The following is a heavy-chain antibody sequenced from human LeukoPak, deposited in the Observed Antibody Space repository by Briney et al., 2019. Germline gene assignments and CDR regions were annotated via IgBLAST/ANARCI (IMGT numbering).Heavy chain of an antibody. CDR1: GFTFSSYA. CDR3: AKFLRHVGYYDGMDV. J-gene: IGHJ6*04. Sequence: GGSLRLSCAASGFTFSSYAMSWVRQAPGKGLEWVSAISGSGGSTYYADSVKGRFTISRDNSKNTLYLQMNSLRAEDTAVYYCAKFLRHVGYYDGMDVWGKGTTVTVSS. V-gene: IGHV3-23*01. CDR2: ISGSGGST. D-gene: IGHD3-3*01.